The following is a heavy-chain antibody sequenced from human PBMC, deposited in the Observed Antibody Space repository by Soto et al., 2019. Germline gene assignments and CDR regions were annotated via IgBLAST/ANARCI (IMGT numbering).Heavy chain of an antibody. CDR1: GFTFSSYA. V-gene: IGHV3-30-3*01. CDR3: ARDHSSSGYLDY. J-gene: IGHJ4*02. Sequence: GGSLRLSCAASGFTFSSYAMHWVRQAPGKGLEWVAVISYDGSNKYYADSVKGRFTISRDNSKNTLYLQMNSLRAEDTAVYYCARDHSSSGYLDYWGQGTLVTVSS. D-gene: IGHD3-22*01. CDR2: ISYDGSNK.